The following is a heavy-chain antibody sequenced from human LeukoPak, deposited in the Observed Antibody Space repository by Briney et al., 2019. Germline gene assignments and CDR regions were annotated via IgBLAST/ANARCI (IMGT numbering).Heavy chain of an antibody. D-gene: IGHD6-13*01. CDR1: GGSISNADYY. Sequence: SETLSLTCSVSGGSISNADYYWGWIRQAPGKGLEWIGSMFYGGTNHYNPSLKSRATISVDTSKNQFSLKLTSVTAADAAIYYCARQLPTAAAGTRGYFDYWGQGAVVTVSS. CDR3: ARQLPTAAAGTRGYFDY. J-gene: IGHJ4*01. V-gene: IGHV4-39*01. CDR2: MFYGGTN.